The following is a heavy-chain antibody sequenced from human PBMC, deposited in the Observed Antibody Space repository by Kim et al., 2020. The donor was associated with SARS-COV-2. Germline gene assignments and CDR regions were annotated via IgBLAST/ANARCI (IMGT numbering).Heavy chain of an antibody. Sequence: YTPSLKSRVPISVDASKNQFSLKLSSVTAADTAVYYCARGRYSYSSGMDVWGQGTTVTVSS. J-gene: IGHJ6*02. CDR3: ARGRYSYSSGMDV. V-gene: IGHV4-34*01. D-gene: IGHD5-18*01.